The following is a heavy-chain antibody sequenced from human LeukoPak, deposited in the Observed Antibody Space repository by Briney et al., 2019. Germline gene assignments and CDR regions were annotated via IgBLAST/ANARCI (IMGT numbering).Heavy chain of an antibody. CDR3: ARGATFTRKMKGDAFDI. J-gene: IGHJ3*02. V-gene: IGHV3-74*01. CDR1: GFTFSSYW. Sequence: PGGSLRLSCAASGFTFSSYWMHWVRQAPGKGLVWVSRINSDGSSTSYADSVKGRFTISRDNAKNTLYLQMNSLRAEDTAVYYCARGATFTRKMKGDAFDIWGQGTMVTVSS. CDR2: INSDGSST.